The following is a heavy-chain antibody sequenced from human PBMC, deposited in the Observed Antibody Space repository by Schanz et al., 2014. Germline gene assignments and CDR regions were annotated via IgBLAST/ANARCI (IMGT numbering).Heavy chain of an antibody. CDR1: GFTFSDAW. Sequence: EVQLVESGGGLVKPGGSLRLSCAASGFTFSDAWMTWVRQAPGKGLEWVGRIKSKTDGGTTDYAAPVKGRFTISRDDSKNTLFLQMNSLRAEDTAVYYCAKEKEEVAADGSFFDYWGQGTLVTVSS. CDR2: IKSKTDGGTT. V-gene: IGHV3-15*01. CDR3: AKEKEEVAADGSFFDY. D-gene: IGHD6-13*01. J-gene: IGHJ4*02.